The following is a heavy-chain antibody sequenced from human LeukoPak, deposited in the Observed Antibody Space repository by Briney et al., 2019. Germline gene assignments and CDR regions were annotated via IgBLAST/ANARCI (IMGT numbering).Heavy chain of an antibody. CDR2: INQNGSAT. Sequence: GGSLRLSCAASGFTFSSYWLSWVRQAPGKGLEWVANINQNGSATYYVDSVKGRFTISRDNAKNTLYLQMNSLRAEDTAVYYCARDLVGVVPAAEFIYYLDYWGQGTLVTVPS. V-gene: IGHV3-7*01. J-gene: IGHJ4*02. CDR3: ARDLVGVVPAAEFIYYLDY. CDR1: GFTFSSYW. D-gene: IGHD2-2*01.